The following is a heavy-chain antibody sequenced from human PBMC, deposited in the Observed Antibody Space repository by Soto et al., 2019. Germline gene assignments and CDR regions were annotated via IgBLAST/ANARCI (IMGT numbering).Heavy chain of an antibody. J-gene: IGHJ4*02. V-gene: IGHV3-23*01. CDR3: AQTSVAARHYFDY. Sequence: EVQLLESGGGLVQPGGSLRLSCAASGFTFSSYAMSWVRQAPGKGLEWVSAISSSGSSTYYADSVKGRFTISRDNSKNTLYLQMNSLRAEDTAVYFCAQTSVAARHYFDYWSQGTLVTVSS. D-gene: IGHD6-6*01. CDR2: ISSSGSST. CDR1: GFTFSSYA.